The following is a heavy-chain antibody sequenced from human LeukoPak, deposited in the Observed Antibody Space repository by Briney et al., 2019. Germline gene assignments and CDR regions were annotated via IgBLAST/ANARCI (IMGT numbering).Heavy chain of an antibody. CDR3: ARDRVRGVIGSNWFDP. J-gene: IGHJ5*02. V-gene: IGHV3-21*01. D-gene: IGHD3-10*01. Sequence: GGSLRLSCAASGFTFSSYSMNWVRQAPGKGLEWVSSISSSSSYIYYADPVKGRFTISRDNAKNSLYLQMNSLRAEDTAVYYCARDRVRGVIGSNWFDPWGQGTLVTVSS. CDR2: ISSSSSYI. CDR1: GFTFSSYS.